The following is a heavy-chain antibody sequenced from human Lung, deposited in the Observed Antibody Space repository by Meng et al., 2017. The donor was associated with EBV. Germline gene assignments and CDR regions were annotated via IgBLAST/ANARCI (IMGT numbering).Heavy chain of an antibody. D-gene: IGHD3-16*02. CDR3: ARVNLRAQLYHQLPYFDF. CDR1: GGSVRGYH. Sequence: VAVPQGGAGVLEVSESSALPCAGFGGSVRGYHWSWIRRPPGKGLEWIGEINRSGSNNYNPSLKSPVTISVDTSKNQFSLKLNSVTAADTAVYYCARVNLRAQLYHQLPYFDFWGQGTLVTVSS. J-gene: IGHJ4*02. CDR2: INRSGSN. V-gene: IGHV4-34*02.